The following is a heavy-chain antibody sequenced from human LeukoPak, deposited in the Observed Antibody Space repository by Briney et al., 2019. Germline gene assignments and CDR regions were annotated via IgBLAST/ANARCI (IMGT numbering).Heavy chain of an antibody. CDR1: GGSISSYY. CDR3: ARDTQDPAEMTTVGDAFDI. V-gene: IGHV4-59*01. D-gene: IGHD4-17*01. Sequence: SETLSLTCTVSGGSISSYYWSWIRQSPGKGREWIGYIYYSGSTKYNPSLKSRVTISVDTSKNQFSLKLNSVTAADTAVYYCARDTQDPAEMTTVGDAFDIWGQGTMVTVSS. CDR2: IYYSGST. J-gene: IGHJ3*02.